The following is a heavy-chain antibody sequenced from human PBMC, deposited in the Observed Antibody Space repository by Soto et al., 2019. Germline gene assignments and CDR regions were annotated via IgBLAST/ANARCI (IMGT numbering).Heavy chain of an antibody. CDR3: ARGASSVTTFYFGL. CDR1: GYTFTSYA. V-gene: IGHV1-3*01. J-gene: IGHJ2*01. D-gene: IGHD4-17*01. Sequence: QVQVVQSGAEVKKPGASVKVSCKASGYTFTSYAMHWVRQAPGQRLEWMGWINPGNGNTKNSQKFQGRVTITRDTFASTAYMELSSLRSEDTAVYYCARGASSVTTFYFGLWGRGTLVTVSS. CDR2: INPGNGNT.